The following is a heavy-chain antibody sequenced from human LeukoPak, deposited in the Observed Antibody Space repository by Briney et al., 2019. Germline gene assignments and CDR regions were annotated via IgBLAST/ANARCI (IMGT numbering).Heavy chain of an antibody. CDR2: ISSSSSYI. CDR3: ARDGATRPIPLEWLSDNWFDP. Sequence: GGSLRLSCAASGFTFSSYSMNWVRQAPGKGLEWVSSISSSSSYIYYADSVKGRFTISRDNAKNSLYLQMNSLRAEDTAVYYCARDGATRPIPLEWLSDNWFDPWGQGTLVTVSS. V-gene: IGHV3-21*01. J-gene: IGHJ5*02. D-gene: IGHD3-3*01. CDR1: GFTFSSYS.